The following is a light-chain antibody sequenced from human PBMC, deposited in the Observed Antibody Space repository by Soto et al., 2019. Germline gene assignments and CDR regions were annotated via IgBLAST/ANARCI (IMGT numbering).Light chain of an antibody. Sequence: ETVLTQSPGTLSLSPGERATLSCRASQTIRSNYLAWCRQTPGQAPRLLIYGASNRATGIADRFSGSGSGTDFTLIIRRLEPEDFALYYCQQYGSSPWTFGQGTKVEIK. CDR1: QTIRSNY. CDR2: GAS. CDR3: QQYGSSPWT. V-gene: IGKV3-20*01. J-gene: IGKJ1*01.